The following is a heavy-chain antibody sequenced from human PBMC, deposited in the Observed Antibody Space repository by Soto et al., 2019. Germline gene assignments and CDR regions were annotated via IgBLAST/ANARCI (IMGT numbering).Heavy chain of an antibody. CDR1: EFTFSNYA. CDR3: AKHPGYYYDSSGYQFGY. CDR2: ISHGGGTT. V-gene: IGHV3-23*01. D-gene: IGHD3-22*01. Sequence: PGGSLRLACAASEFTFSNYAMRWVRQAPGKRLAWFSAISHGGGTTYYADSVKGRLTISRDNSKDTLDLQMNSLRVEDTAVYYCAKHPGYYYDSSGYQFGYWGQGTLVTVSS. J-gene: IGHJ4*02.